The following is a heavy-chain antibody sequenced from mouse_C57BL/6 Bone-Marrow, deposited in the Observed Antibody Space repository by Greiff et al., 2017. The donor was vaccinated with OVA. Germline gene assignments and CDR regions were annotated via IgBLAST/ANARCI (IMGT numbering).Heavy chain of an antibody. CDR3: ARLDYYYGSSFAY. Sequence: VQLEESGGGLVPPGGTLKLSCAAPGNEFCRYWMCWVRRAPGKGLEWIGEINPDSSTINYAPSLKDKFIISRDNAKNTLYLQMSKVRSEDTALYYCARLDYYYGSSFAYWGQGTLVTVSA. V-gene: IGHV4-1*01. J-gene: IGHJ3*01. CDR1: GNEFCRYW. D-gene: IGHD1-1*01. CDR2: INPDSSTI.